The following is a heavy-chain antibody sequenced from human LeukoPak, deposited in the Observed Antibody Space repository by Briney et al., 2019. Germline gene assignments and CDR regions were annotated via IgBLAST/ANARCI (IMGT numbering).Heavy chain of an antibody. CDR1: GFTVSNNY. J-gene: IGHJ5*02. CDR2: IYSRGST. CDR3: ARDYYGP. V-gene: IGHV3-66*03. D-gene: IGHD3-22*01. Sequence: GGSLRLSCAASGFTVSNNYMRWVRQAPGKGLEWVSSIYSRGSTSYVDSVKGRFTISRDNSKNTLFLQMNSLRFEDTAVYYCARDYYGPWGQGTLVTVSS.